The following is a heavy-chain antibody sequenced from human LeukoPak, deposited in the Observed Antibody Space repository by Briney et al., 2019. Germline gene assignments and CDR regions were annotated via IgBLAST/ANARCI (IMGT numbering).Heavy chain of an antibody. CDR1: GYTFTSCA. CDR2: INTNTGNP. Sequence: ASVKVSCKASGYTFTSCAMNWVRQAPGQGLEWMGWINTNTGNPTYAQGFTGRFVFPLDTSVSTAYLQISSLKAEDTAVYYCARDLGVPAAIVNWFDPWGQGTLVTVSS. D-gene: IGHD2-2*02. CDR3: ARDLGVPAAIVNWFDP. J-gene: IGHJ5*02. V-gene: IGHV7-4-1*02.